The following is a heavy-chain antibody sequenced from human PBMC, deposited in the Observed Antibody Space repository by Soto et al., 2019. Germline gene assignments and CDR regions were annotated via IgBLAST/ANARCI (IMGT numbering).Heavy chain of an antibody. J-gene: IGHJ4*02. Sequence: GGSLRLSCAASGFTFSRYWMSWIRQAPGKGLEWVATIKQDGPTNYNVGSVKDRFTISRDNAKKLMYLKMNCLRAEDTVVYYCASEHEYYYDSSEYYSSWSFDYWGQGTLVTVSS. CDR1: GFTFSRYW. CDR3: ASEHEYYYDSSEYYSSWSFDY. CDR2: IKQDGPTN. D-gene: IGHD3-22*01. V-gene: IGHV3-7*01.